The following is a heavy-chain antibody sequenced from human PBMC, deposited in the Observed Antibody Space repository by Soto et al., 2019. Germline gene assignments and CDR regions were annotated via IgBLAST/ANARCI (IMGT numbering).Heavy chain of an antibody. J-gene: IGHJ6*02. D-gene: IGHD1-26*01. Sequence: QVRLQESGPGLVKPSGTLSLACVVSGGSISGDYWCTWVRQSPGKGLEWLGEIFHSGSTNANPSLEPRVTLSVAKSKWKFSQNLTSVTEAATAVYYCARDDSGSYLRERLGYYCVMANWGQGTMVTVSS. CDR2: IFHSGST. V-gene: IGHV4-4*02. CDR3: ARDDSGSYLRERLGYYCVMAN. CDR1: GGSISGDYW.